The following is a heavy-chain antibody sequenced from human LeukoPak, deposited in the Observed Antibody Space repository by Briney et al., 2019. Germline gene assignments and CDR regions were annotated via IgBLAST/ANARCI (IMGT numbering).Heavy chain of an antibody. Sequence: SGPTLVNPTPTLTLTCTFYGFSLSTSGVGVGWIRQPQGKALEWLALIYWDDDKRYSPSLKSRLTITKDASENQVVLTMTNMDPVDTATYYCAHSISIFGVVIIVNWFDPWGQGTLVTVSS. J-gene: IGHJ5*02. CDR3: AHSISIFGVVIIVNWFDP. V-gene: IGHV2-5*02. CDR2: IYWDDDK. D-gene: IGHD3-3*01. CDR1: GFSLSTSGVG.